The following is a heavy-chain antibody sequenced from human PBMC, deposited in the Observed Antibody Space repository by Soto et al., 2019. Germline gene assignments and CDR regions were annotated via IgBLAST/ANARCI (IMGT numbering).Heavy chain of an antibody. Sequence: GGSLRLSCAASGFTFSSDAMSWVRQARGKGLEWVSAISGSGGSTYYADSVKGRFTISRDNSKNTLYLQMNSLRAEDTAVYYCAKVYDILTGYSVDFDYWGQGTLVTVSS. J-gene: IGHJ4*02. D-gene: IGHD3-9*01. CDR1: GFTFSSDA. V-gene: IGHV3-23*01. CDR3: AKVYDILTGYSVDFDY. CDR2: ISGSGGST.